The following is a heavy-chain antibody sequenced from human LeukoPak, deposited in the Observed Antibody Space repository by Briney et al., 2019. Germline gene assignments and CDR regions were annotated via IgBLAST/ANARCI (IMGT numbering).Heavy chain of an antibody. CDR1: GVSISYNY. Sequence: SETLSLTCTVSGVSISYNYWSWIRQPPGKGLEWIGQIFYTGTTEYNPSLKSRVSMSLDTSKSQFSLRLSSVTAGDTAVYYCARQHDGNYLDFWGQGTLVTVSS. J-gene: IGHJ4*02. D-gene: IGHD4-23*01. V-gene: IGHV4-59*01. CDR2: IFYTGTT. CDR3: ARQHDGNYLDF.